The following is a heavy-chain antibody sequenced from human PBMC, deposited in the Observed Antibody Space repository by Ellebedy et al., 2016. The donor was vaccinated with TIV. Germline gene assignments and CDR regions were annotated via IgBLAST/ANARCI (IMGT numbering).Heavy chain of an antibody. CDR2: RNKDGSGK. Sequence: PGGSLRLSCEASGFTFGSHWMSWVRQAPGKGLEWVATRNKDGSGKWHVDSVKGRFTVSRDNARNSLYLQMNSLRAEDTAVYFCVRAPDKNSGYGAYFQSWGQGTLVTVSS. V-gene: IGHV3-7*01. CDR3: VRAPDKNSGYGAYFQS. D-gene: IGHD5-12*01. J-gene: IGHJ1*01. CDR1: GFTFGSHW.